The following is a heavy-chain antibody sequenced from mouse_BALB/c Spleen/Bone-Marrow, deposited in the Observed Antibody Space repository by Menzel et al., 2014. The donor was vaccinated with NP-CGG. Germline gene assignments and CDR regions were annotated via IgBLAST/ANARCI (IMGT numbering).Heavy chain of an antibody. D-gene: IGHD2-4*01. CDR1: GYSFTGYY. V-gene: IGHV1S34*01. Sequence: LVKTGASVKISCKASGYSFTGYYMHWVKQSHGKSLEWIGYISCYNGATNYNQRFKGRAIFTVDTSSSTAYMQFNSLTSEDSAVYYCARGGTMTFYAMDYWGRGTSVTVSS. CDR2: ISCYNGAT. CDR3: ARGGTMTFYAMDY. J-gene: IGHJ4*01.